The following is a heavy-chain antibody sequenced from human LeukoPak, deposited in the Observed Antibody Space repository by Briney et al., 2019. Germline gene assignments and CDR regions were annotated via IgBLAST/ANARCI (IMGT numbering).Heavy chain of an antibody. CDR3: NIVVVTATDYFDY. J-gene: IGHJ4*02. D-gene: IGHD2-21*02. V-gene: IGHV1-8*01. Sequence: GASVKVSCKASGYTFTSYDINWVRQATGQGLEWKGWMNPNSGNTGYAQKFQGRVTMTRNTSISTAYMELSSLRSEDTAVYYCNIVVVTATDYFDYWGQGTLVTVSS. CDR2: MNPNSGNT. CDR1: GYTFTSYD.